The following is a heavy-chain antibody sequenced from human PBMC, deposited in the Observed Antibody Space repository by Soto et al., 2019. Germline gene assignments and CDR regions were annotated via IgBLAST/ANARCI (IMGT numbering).Heavy chain of an antibody. J-gene: IGHJ5*02. V-gene: IGHV1-8*02. Sequence: ASVKVSFMASGYTFTSYYMHCLRQATGQGLDWMGWMNPGSGKTGYANKFQGRVTMTRDASTGTAHLELSSLTSEDTAVDYCARMASAGTLNWFDPWGQGTLVTVSS. CDR1: GYTFTSYY. D-gene: IGHD6-13*01. CDR2: MNPGSGKT. CDR3: ARMASAGTLNWFDP.